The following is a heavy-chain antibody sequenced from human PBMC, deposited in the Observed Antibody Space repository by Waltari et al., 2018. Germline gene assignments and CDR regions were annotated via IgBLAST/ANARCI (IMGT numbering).Heavy chain of an antibody. J-gene: IGHJ3*02. Sequence: QVQLVQSGAEVKKPGSSVKVSCKASGGTFSSYAISWVRQAPGQGLEWMGGIIPIFGTANYAQKFQGRVTITADESTSTAYMELSSLRSEDTAVYYCATYSYYYDSSGYHSVAFDIWGQGTMVTVSS. CDR1: GGTFSSYA. D-gene: IGHD3-22*01. V-gene: IGHV1-69*13. CDR3: ATYSYYYDSSGYHSVAFDI. CDR2: IIPIFGTA.